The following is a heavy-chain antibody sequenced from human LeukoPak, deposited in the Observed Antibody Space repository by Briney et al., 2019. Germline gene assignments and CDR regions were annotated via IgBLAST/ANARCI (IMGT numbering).Heavy chain of an antibody. CDR3: ARTGGNSPYYFDY. J-gene: IGHJ4*02. V-gene: IGHV4-34*01. CDR1: GGSFSGYY. CDR2: INHSGST. Sequence: PSETLSLTCAVYGGSFSGYYWSWIRQPPGKGLEWIGEINHSGSTNYNPSLKSRVTISVDTSKNQFSLKLSSVTAADTAVYYCARTGGNSPYYFDYWGQGTLVTVSS. D-gene: IGHD4-23*01.